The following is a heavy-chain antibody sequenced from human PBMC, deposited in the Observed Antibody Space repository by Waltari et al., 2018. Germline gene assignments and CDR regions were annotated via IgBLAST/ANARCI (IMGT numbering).Heavy chain of an antibody. V-gene: IGHV3-9*01. CDR3: AKGMGAAITYFDY. D-gene: IGHD2-2*01. Sequence: EVQLVESGGGLVQPGRSLRLSCAASGFTFDDYDMHWVRQAPGKGLEWVSGISWKSGSISYADSVKGRFTISRYNAKNSLYLQMNSLRAEDTALYYCAKGMGAAITYFDYWGQGTLVTVSS. CDR1: GFTFDDYD. CDR2: ISWKSGSI. J-gene: IGHJ4*02.